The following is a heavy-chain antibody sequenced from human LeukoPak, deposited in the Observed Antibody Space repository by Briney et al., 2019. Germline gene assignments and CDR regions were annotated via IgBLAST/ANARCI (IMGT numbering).Heavy chain of an antibody. D-gene: IGHD3-22*01. CDR2: ISTSGESA. Sequence: GGSVRLSCRVSGFTFSSYAMSWVRQAPGRGLEWVSVISTSGESAYYADSVKGRFTISRDNSKNTLYLQMNSLRAEDTAVYYCAKDRGSGYHYFDYWGQGTLVTVSS. CDR1: GFTFSSYA. CDR3: AKDRGSGYHYFDY. V-gene: IGHV3-23*01. J-gene: IGHJ4*02.